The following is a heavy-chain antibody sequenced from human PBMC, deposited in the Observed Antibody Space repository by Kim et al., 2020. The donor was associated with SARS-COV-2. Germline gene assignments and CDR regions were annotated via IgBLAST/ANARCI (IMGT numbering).Heavy chain of an antibody. CDR3: AKAEGIWFDP. Sequence: STYYTDSVKGRFTISRDNSKNTLYLQMNSLRAEDTAVYYCAKAEGIWFDPWGQGTLVTVSS. J-gene: IGHJ5*02. CDR2: ST. D-gene: IGHD1-20*01. V-gene: IGHV3-23*03.